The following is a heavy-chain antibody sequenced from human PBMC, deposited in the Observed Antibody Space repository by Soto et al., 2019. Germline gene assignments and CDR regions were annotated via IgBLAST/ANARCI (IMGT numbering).Heavy chain of an antibody. CDR2: ISYDGSNK. J-gene: IGHJ5*02. Sequence: SGGSLRLSCAASGFTFSSYAMHWVRQAPGKGLEWVAVISYDGSNKYYADSVKGRFTISRDNSKNTLYLQMNSLRAEDTAVYYCAPQWGRFLESFGPWGQGTLVTVSS. CDR1: GFTFSSYA. CDR3: APQWGRFLESFGP. D-gene: IGHD3-3*01. V-gene: IGHV3-30-3*01.